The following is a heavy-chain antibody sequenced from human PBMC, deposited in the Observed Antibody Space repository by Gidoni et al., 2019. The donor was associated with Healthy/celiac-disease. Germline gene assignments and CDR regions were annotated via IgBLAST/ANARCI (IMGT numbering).Heavy chain of an antibody. J-gene: IGHJ6*02. V-gene: IGHV3-7*01. Sequence: EVQLVESGGGLVQPGGSLRLSCAASGFTFSSYWMSWVRQAPGKGLEWVANIKQDGSEKYYVDSVKGRFTISRDNAKNSLYLQMNSLRAEDTAVYYCARRDGVRPSDHLYYYYGMDVWGQGTTVTVSS. CDR2: IKQDGSEK. CDR3: ARRDGVRPSDHLYYYYGMDV. D-gene: IGHD4-17*01. CDR1: GFTFSSYW.